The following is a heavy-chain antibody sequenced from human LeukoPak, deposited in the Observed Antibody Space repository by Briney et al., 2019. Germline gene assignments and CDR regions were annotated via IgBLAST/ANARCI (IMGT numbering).Heavy chain of an antibody. D-gene: IGHD5-18*01. J-gene: IGHJ4*02. V-gene: IGHV4-39*01. CDR3: ARVTRRGYSYGHFDY. CDR1: GASISSSSYY. Sequence: SETLSLTCTVSGASISSSSYYWGWIRQPPGKGLEWIGSIYFSGSTYYNPSLKSRVTISVDTSKNQFSLKLSSVTAADTVVYYCARVTRRGYSYGHFDYWGQGTLVTVSS. CDR2: IYFSGST.